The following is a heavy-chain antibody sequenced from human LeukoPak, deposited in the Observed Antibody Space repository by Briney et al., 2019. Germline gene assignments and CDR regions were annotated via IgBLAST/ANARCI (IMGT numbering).Heavy chain of an antibody. J-gene: IGHJ4*02. CDR1: GYSFTSYW. Sequence: GEPLQISSPGSGYSFTSYWIGWARPMPGKGLEWMGRIDPSDSYTNYSPSFQGHVTISVDKSISTAYLQWSSLKASDSAIFYCARLGYRSSWYLDYWGQGTGVSVSS. D-gene: IGHD6-13*01. CDR2: IDPSDSYT. V-gene: IGHV5-10-1*01. CDR3: ARLGYRSSWYLDY.